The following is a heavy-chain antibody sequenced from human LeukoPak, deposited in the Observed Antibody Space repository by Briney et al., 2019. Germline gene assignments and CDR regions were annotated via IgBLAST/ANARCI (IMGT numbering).Heavy chain of an antibody. D-gene: IGHD3-10*01. V-gene: IGHV1-69*06. Sequence: ASVKVSCKASGDTFSNYAISWVRQAPGQGLEWMGGIIPIFGTAKYAQKFQGRVTITADTSTSTAYMELSSLRSEDTAVYYCARTMVRGVIIRDQGFDYWGQGTLVTVSS. CDR2: IIPIFGTA. CDR1: GDTFSNYA. J-gene: IGHJ4*02. CDR3: ARTMVRGVIIRDQGFDY.